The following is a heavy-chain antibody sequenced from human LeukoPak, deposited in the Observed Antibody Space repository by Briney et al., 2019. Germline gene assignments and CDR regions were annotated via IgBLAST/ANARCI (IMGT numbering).Heavy chain of an antibody. J-gene: IGHJ4*02. D-gene: IGHD3-10*01. CDR3: AADRAGSYLRFVY. V-gene: IGHV1-58*01. Sequence: GTSVKVSCKASGFTFTSSVVQWVRQARGQRLEWIGWIVVGSGNTCYAQKFQARVTITRDMSTSTAYMELSSLRFEDTAVYYCAADRAGSYLRFVYWGQGTPVTVSS. CDR2: IVVGSGNT. CDR1: GFTFTSSV.